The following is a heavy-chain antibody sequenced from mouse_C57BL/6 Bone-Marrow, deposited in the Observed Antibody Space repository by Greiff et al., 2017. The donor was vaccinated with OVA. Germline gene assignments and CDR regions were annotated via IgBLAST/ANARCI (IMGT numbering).Heavy chain of an antibody. V-gene: IGHV5-9-1*02. CDR1: GFTFSSYA. D-gene: IGHD2-3*01. CDR2: ISSGGDYI. CDR3: TRAHPRDDDYFAMDY. J-gene: IGHJ4*01. Sequence: EVKLVESGEGLVKPGGSLKLSCAASGFTFSSYAMSWVRQTPEKRLEWVAYISSGGDYIYYADTVKGRFTISRDNARNTLYLQMSSLKSEDTSLYDCTRAHPRDDDYFAMDYWGQGTSVTVSS.